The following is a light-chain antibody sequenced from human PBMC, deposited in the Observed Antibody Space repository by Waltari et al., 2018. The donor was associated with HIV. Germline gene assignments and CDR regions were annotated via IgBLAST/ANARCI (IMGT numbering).Light chain of an antibody. CDR1: RSHVGRADL. CDR2: AVT. CDR3: CSCPRSGIRYV. Sequence: QSALTQPASVSGSPGQSITISCTGTRSHVGRADLVSWYQQHPGEAPKLIIYAVTKRPSGVSNRFSGSKSGNTASLTISGLQAEDEADYYCCSCPRSGIRYVFGTGTKVTVL. V-gene: IGLV2-23*02. J-gene: IGLJ1*01.